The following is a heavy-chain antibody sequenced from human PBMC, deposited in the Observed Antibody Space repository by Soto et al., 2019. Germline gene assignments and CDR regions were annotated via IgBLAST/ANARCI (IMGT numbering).Heavy chain of an antibody. CDR3: TIINPSHYSNYLGGYYGMDV. CDR1: GFTFSGSA. D-gene: IGHD4-4*01. CDR2: IRSKANSYAT. Sequence: PGGSLRLSCAASGFTFSGSAMHWVRQASGKGLEWVGRIRSKANSYATAYAASVKGRFTISRDDSKNTAYLQMNSLKTEDTAVYYCTIINPSHYSNYLGGYYGMDVWGQGTTVTF. J-gene: IGHJ6*02. V-gene: IGHV3-73*01.